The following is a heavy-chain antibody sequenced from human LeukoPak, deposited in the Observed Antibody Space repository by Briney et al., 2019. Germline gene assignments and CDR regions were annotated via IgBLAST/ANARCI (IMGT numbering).Heavy chain of an antibody. CDR2: IGTAGDT. Sequence: PGGSLRLSCAASGFTFSSYDMHWVRQATGKGLEWVSAIGTAGDTYYPGSVKGRFTISRENAKNSLYLQMNSLRAGDTAVYYCARGRDSSGWYRPYWYFDLWGRGTLVTVSS. V-gene: IGHV3-13*04. J-gene: IGHJ2*01. CDR3: ARGRDSSGWYRPYWYFDL. D-gene: IGHD6-19*01. CDR1: GFTFSSYD.